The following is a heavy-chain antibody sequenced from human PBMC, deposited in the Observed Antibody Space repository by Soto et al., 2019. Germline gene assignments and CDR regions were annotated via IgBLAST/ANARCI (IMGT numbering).Heavy chain of an antibody. CDR2: ISGSGGST. Sequence: PGGSLRLSCAASGFTFSSYAMSWVRQAPGKGLEWVSAISGSGGSTYYADSVKGRFTISRDNSKNTLYLQMNSLRAEDTAVYYCAKAGSITMVRGVKTVFDYWGQGTLVTVSS. CDR3: AKAGSITMVRGVKTVFDY. V-gene: IGHV3-23*01. CDR1: GFTFSSYA. D-gene: IGHD3-10*01. J-gene: IGHJ4*02.